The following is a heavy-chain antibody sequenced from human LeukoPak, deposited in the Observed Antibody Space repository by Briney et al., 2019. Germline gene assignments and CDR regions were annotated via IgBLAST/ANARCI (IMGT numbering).Heavy chain of an antibody. D-gene: IGHD3-22*01. V-gene: IGHV1-2*02. CDR2: INPNSGGT. CDR1: GYTFTGYY. CDR3: ARADGSGYSPGAFDI. J-gene: IGHJ3*02. Sequence: ASVKVSCKASGYTFTGYYMHWVRQAPGQGLEWMGWINPNSGGTNYAQKFQGRVTMTRDTSISTAYMELSRLRSDDTAVYYCARADGSGYSPGAFDIWGQGTMVTVSS.